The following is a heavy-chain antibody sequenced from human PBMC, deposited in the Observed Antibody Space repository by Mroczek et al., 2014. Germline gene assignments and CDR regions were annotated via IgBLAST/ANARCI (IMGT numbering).Heavy chain of an antibody. Sequence: QVQLVESGPGLVKPSETLSLTCTVSGGSISSYYWSWIRQPAGKGLEWIGRIYTSGSTNXNPSLKSRVTMSVDTSKNQFSLKLSSVTAADTAVYYCARDHWGCSSTSCIEYYFDYWGQGTLVTVSS. CDR1: GGSISSYY. V-gene: IGHV4-4*07. CDR2: IYTSGST. J-gene: IGHJ4*02. CDR3: ARDHWGCSSTSCIEYYFDY. D-gene: IGHD2-2*01.